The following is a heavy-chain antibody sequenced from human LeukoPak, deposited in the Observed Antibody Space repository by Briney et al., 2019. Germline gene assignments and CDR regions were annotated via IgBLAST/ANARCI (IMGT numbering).Heavy chain of an antibody. CDR1: GYTFTDYY. V-gene: IGHV1-2*02. J-gene: IGHJ4*02. CDR3: AKKKSSSNGIDY. D-gene: IGHD1-14*01. CDR2: INPNSGGT. Sequence: GASVKVSCKASGYTFTDYYMHWVRQAPGQGLEWMGWINPNSGGTNYAKKFQGRVTMTRDTSISTAYMDLSRLRSDDTALYYCAKKKSSSNGIDYWAQGTLVTVSS.